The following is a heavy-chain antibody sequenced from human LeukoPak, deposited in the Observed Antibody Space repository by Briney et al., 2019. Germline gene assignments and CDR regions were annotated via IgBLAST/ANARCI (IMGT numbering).Heavy chain of an antibody. J-gene: IGHJ5*02. Sequence: PSETLSLTRTVSGGSISSSSSYWGWIRQPPGKGLEWIGSVYYGGSPYYNPFLKSRVTISVDTFKNQFSLELSSGTDADAAGYYCARESDRYCSSMSCPNWYDPWGQGTLVTVSS. V-gene: IGHV4-39*07. CDR3: ARESDRYCSSMSCPNWYDP. CDR1: GGSISSSSSY. D-gene: IGHD2-2*01. CDR2: VYYGGSP.